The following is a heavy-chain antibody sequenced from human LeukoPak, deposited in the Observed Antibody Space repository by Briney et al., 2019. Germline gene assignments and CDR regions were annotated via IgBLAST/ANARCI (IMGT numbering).Heavy chain of an antibody. V-gene: IGHV3-48*02. D-gene: IGHD1-26*01. J-gene: IGHJ4*02. Sequence: GGSLRLSCAASGFTIINYNMNWVRQARGKGLEWVSFISESGTAIYYAESVKGRFTISRDIARNSVYLQMNSLRDEDTAMYYCARGPLGWSDYWGQGLLVTVSS. CDR3: ARGPLGWSDY. CDR2: ISESGTAI. CDR1: GFTIINYN.